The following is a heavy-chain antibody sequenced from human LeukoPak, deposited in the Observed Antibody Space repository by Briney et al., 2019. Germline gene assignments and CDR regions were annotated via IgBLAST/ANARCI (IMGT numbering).Heavy chain of an antibody. CDR3: ARDVGYGDSLSYDY. D-gene: IGHD4-17*01. J-gene: IGHJ4*02. Sequence: GRSLRLSCAASGFTFSSYGMHWVRQAPGKGLEWVAVIWYDGSNKYYADSVKGRFTISRDNSKNTLYLQMNSLRAEDTAVYYCARDVGYGDSLSYDYWGQGTLVTVSS. CDR1: GFTFSSYG. V-gene: IGHV3-33*01. CDR2: IWYDGSNK.